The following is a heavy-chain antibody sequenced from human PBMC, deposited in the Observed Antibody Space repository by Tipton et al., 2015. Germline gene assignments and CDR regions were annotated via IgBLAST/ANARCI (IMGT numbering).Heavy chain of an antibody. J-gene: IGHJ5*02. Sequence: TLSLTCTVSGGPMTTHYWSWIRQSPGKGLEWLGYVFYSGGTEYNPSLKSRATISVDKSKNQFSLKLSHVTAADTAVYYCARAALEFHYDACWFDPWGQGTLVTVSS. CDR3: ARAALEFHYDACWFDP. CDR1: GGPMTTHY. V-gene: IGHV4-59*11. D-gene: IGHD3-22*01. CDR2: VFYSGGT.